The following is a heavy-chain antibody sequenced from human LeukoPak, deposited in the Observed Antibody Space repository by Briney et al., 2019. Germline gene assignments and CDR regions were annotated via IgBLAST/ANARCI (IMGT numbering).Heavy chain of an antibody. CDR2: ISSSSSYI. J-gene: IGHJ6*02. D-gene: IGHD4-17*01. CDR1: GFTFSSYS. Sequence: GGSLRLSCAASGFTFSSYSMNWVRQAPGKGLEWVSSISSSSSYIYYADSVKGRFTISRDNAKNSLYLQMNSLRAEDTAVYYCARALLSRDYGSGVGIDVWGQGTTVTVSS. CDR3: ARALLSRDYGSGVGIDV. V-gene: IGHV3-21*01.